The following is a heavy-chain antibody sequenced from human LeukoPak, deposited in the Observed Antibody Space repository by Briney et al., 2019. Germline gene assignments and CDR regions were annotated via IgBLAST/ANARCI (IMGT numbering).Heavy chain of an antibody. J-gene: IGHJ3*02. V-gene: IGHV3-23*01. CDR1: GFTFSSYA. CDR2: ISGSGGST. CDR3: AKVVAGRYCSSTSCYTMAFDI. Sequence: TGGSLRLSCAASGFTFSSYAMSWVRQAPGKGLEWVSAISGSGGSTYYADSVKGRFTISRDNSKNTLYLQMTSLRAEDTAVYYCAKVVAGRYCSSTSCYTMAFDIWGQGTMVTVSS. D-gene: IGHD2-2*02.